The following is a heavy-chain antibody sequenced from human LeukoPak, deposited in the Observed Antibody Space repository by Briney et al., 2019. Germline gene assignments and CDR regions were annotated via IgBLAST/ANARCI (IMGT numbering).Heavy chain of an antibody. D-gene: IGHD6-13*01. CDR1: GFTFSSYD. CDR2: IGTAGDT. V-gene: IGHV3-13*01. J-gene: IGHJ5*01. CDR3: ARDLSPGYSSNWYDY. Sequence: PGGSLRLSCAASGFTFSSYDMHWVRQATGKGLEWVSAIGTAGDTYYPGSVKGRFTISREKAKNSLYLQMNSLRAEDTAVYFCARDLSPGYSSNWYDYWGQGTLVTVSS.